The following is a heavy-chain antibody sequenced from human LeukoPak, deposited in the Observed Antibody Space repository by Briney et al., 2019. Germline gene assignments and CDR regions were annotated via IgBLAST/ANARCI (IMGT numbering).Heavy chain of an antibody. CDR3: ASYSSGWYGGEYFQH. D-gene: IGHD6-19*01. J-gene: IGHJ1*01. CDR1: GYTFTGYY. V-gene: IGHV1-2*02. CDR2: INPNSGGT. Sequence: ASVKVSCKASGYTFTGYYIHWVRQAPGQGLEWMGWINPNSGGTNYAQKFQGRVTMTRDTSISTAYMEVSWLRSDDTAVYYCASYSSGWYGGEYFQHWGQGTLVTVSS.